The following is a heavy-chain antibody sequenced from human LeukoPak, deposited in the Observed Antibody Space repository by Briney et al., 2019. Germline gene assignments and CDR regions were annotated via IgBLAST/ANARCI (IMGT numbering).Heavy chain of an antibody. CDR2: ISSSSSTI. CDR3: SRSGNTPDY. V-gene: IGHV3-48*04. J-gene: IGHJ4*02. CDR1: GFTFSSYS. Sequence: GGSLRPSCAASGFTFSSYSMNWVREAPGKGLEWVSYISSSSSTIYYADSVKGRFTISRDNAKNSLYLQMNSLRAEDTAVYYCSRSGNTPDYWGQGTLVTVSS. D-gene: IGHD1-14*01.